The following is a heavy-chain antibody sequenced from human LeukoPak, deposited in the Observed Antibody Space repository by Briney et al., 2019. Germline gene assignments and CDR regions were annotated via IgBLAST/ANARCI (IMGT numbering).Heavy chain of an antibody. J-gene: IGHJ3*01. CDR1: RITFSSHA. D-gene: IGHD1-26*01. CDR2: ISANGRNT. V-gene: IGHV3-64*02. CDR3: ARASIVGGGPHDVYDF. Sequence: SGGSLRLSCAASRITFSSHAMHWVRRAPGKGLEYVSAISANGRNTWYIDSVRGRFTISRDNSKNTLYLQMGSLRADDMAVYYCARASIVGGGPHDVYDFWGQGTLVTVSS.